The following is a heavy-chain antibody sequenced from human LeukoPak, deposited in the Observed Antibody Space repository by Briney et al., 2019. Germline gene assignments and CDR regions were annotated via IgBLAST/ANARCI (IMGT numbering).Heavy chain of an antibody. V-gene: IGHV3-9*01. CDR3: MKDTSLITPYDDVDI. Sequence: GGSLRLPCAASGFTFDDYAMHWVRQAPGKGPEWVSGISRDGVSIDYADSVTGRFTISRDDAKKSLYLQMNSLRPEDTALYYCMKDTSLITPYDDVDIWGHGTMVTVSS. J-gene: IGHJ3*02. CDR2: ISRDGVSI. D-gene: IGHD3-22*01. CDR1: GFTFDDYA.